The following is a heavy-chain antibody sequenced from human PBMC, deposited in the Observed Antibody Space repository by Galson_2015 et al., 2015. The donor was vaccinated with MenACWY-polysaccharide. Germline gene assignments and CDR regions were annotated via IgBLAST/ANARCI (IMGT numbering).Heavy chain of an antibody. CDR3: AKGGTYYPGGNYYYYYMDV. Sequence: SLRLSCAASGFTFGSYAMSWVRQAPGKGLEWGSSISGSGGSTYYSDSVKGRFTISRDNPKNTVFLQMNSLRAEDTAVYYCAKGGTYYPGGNYYYYYMDVWGKGTTVTVSS. V-gene: IGHV3-23*01. D-gene: IGHD3-10*01. CDR2: ISGSGGST. CDR1: GFTFGSYA. J-gene: IGHJ6*03.